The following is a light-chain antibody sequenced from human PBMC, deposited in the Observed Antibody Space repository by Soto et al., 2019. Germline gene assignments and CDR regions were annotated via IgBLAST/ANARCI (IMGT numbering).Light chain of an antibody. CDR1: QNVNSY. CDR3: QQRSKWPIT. CDR2: HAS. J-gene: IGKJ5*01. Sequence: EVVLTQSPAILSLSPGERATLSCRASQNVNSYLAWYQQKPGQAPRPLIYHASNRASGIPARFSGSGPVPDFTLTISRLEPEDFAVYYCQQRSKWPITFGQGTRLEL. V-gene: IGKV3D-11*02.